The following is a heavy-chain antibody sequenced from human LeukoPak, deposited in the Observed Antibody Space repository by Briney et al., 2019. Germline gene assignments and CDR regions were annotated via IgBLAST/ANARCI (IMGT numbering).Heavy chain of an antibody. D-gene: IGHD3-10*01. V-gene: IGHV4-39*07. CDR2: IFYSGST. CDR1: GGSISTSNYY. CDR3: ARDPGGD. J-gene: IGHJ4*02. Sequence: SETLSLTCTVSGGSISTSNYYWGWIRQPPGKGLEWIGNIFYSGSTYYNPSLKSRVTISVDTSKNQFSLKLSSVTAADTAVYYCARDPGGDWGQGTLVTVSS.